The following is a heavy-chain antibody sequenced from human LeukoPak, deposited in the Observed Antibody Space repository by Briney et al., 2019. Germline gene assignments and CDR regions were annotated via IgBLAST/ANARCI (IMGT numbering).Heavy chain of an antibody. CDR1: GYTFTDYY. CDR2: INPNSGGT. CDR3: ASDNGLGATVGDY. Sequence: PRASVKVSCKASGYTFTDYYIHWVRQAPGQGLEWMGRINPNSGGTKYAQNFQGRVPMTRDTSISPAYMERSRLRSDDTAVYYRASDNGLGATVGDYWGQGTLVTVSS. J-gene: IGHJ4*02. D-gene: IGHD1-26*01. V-gene: IGHV1-2*06.